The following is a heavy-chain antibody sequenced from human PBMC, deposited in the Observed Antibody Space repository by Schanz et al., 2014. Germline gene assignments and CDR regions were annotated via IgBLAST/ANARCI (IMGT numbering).Heavy chain of an antibody. V-gene: IGHV1-46*01. Sequence: QVQLVQSGAEVKKPGSSVKVSCKASGYTFTDYGVIWVRQAPGQGLEWMGIVNPSVRGTHFAREFQGRVTVTSDTSTSTVYMELSGLRSDDTAVYYCARGGYSSGWYDRDIAHFDYWGQGTLVTVSS. CDR1: GYTFTDYG. CDR3: ARGGYSSGWYDRDIAHFDY. D-gene: IGHD6-19*01. J-gene: IGHJ4*02. CDR2: VNPSVRGT.